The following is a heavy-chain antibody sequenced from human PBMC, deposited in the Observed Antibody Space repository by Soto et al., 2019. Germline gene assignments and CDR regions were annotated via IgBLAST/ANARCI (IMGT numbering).Heavy chain of an antibody. CDR2: ISSSSSYT. V-gene: IGHV3-11*06. CDR1: GFTFSDYY. CDR3: AREGLMIVVETDALDI. D-gene: IGHD3-22*01. J-gene: IGHJ3*02. Sequence: QVQLVESGGGLVKPGGSLRLSCAASGFTFSDYYMSWIRQAPGKGLEWVSYISSSSSYTNYADSVKGRFTISRDNAKNSLYLQMNSLRAEDTAVYYCAREGLMIVVETDALDIWGQGTMVTVSS.